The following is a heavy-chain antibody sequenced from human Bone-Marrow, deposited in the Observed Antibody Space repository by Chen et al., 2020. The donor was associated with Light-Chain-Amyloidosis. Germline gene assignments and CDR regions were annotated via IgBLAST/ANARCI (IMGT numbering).Heavy chain of an antibody. CDR1: GYTFPNYW. Sequence: EVQLEQSGPEVKKPGESLKISCKGSGYTFPNYWIGWVRQLPGKGLEWMGVIYPDDSDARYRPSFESQVTSSADKSITTAYRQWRSLKASDTAMYYCARRRDGYNFDYWGQGTLVTVSS. CDR3: ARRRDGYNFDY. CDR2: IYPDDSDA. V-gene: IGHV5-51*01. J-gene: IGHJ4*02. D-gene: IGHD5-12*01.